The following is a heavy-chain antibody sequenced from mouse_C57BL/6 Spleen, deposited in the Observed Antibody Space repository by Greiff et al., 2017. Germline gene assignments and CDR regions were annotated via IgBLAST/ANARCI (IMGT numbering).Heavy chain of an antibody. CDR1: GFTFSSYT. D-gene: IGHD2-10*02. V-gene: IGHV5-9*01. Sequence: EVKVEESGGGLVKPGGSLKLSCAASGFTFSSYTMSWVRQTPEKRLEWVATISGGGGNTYYPDSGKGRCTIARDNATNTLYLQMSSLRSEDTALYYCARQAYGNYEAWFAYWGQGTLVTVSA. CDR3: ARQAYGNYEAWFAY. J-gene: IGHJ3*01. CDR2: ISGGGGNT.